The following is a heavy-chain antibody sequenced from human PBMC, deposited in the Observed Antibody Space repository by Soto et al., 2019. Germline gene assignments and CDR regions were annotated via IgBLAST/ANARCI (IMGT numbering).Heavy chain of an antibody. CDR3: TRAGILTTPYYFDY. CDR1: GFTFSDHY. V-gene: IGHV3-72*01. D-gene: IGHD2-21*01. J-gene: IGHJ4*02. Sequence: EVHLVESGGGLVQPEGSLRLSCAASGFTFSDHYMDWVRQAPGTGLEWVGRIRNKANSYTTEYAASVKGRFTISRDDSRNSLYLQMNSLKTEDTAMYYCTRAGILTTPYYFDYWGQGTLVTVSS. CDR2: IRNKANSYTT.